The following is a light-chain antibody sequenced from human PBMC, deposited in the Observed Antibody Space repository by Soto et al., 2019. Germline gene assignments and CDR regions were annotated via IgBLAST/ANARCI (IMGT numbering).Light chain of an antibody. CDR2: LGS. V-gene: IGKV2-28*01. CDR1: QSLLHSNGYNY. Sequence: DIVMTQSPLSLPVTPGEPASISCRSSQSLLHSNGYNYLDWYLQKPGQSPQLLIYLGSNRDSGVPDRFSGSESGTDFTLKISRVEAEEVGVYYCMQALQTPLTFGGGTKGEIK. CDR3: MQALQTPLT. J-gene: IGKJ4*01.